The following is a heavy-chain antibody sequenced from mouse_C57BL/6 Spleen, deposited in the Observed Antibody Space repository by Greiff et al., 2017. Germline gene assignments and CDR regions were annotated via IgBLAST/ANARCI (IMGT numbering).Heavy chain of an antibody. V-gene: IGHV14-2*01. CDR1: GFNINDYY. J-gene: IGHJ3*01. CDR3: DSSYYAWFAY. D-gene: IGHD2-1*01. CDR2: IDPEDGGT. Sequence: VQLQQSGPELVKPGASVTLSCTASGFNINDYYMHWVKQRPEQGLEWIGGIDPEDGGTKYAPKFQGKATITADTSSNTAYLQLSSLTSEDTAVYYCDSSYYAWFAYWGQGTPVTVSA.